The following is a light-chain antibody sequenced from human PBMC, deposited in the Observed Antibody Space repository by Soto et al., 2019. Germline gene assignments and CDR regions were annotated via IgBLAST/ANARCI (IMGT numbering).Light chain of an antibody. CDR1: QSISSW. Sequence: DIQMTQSPSTLSASVGDRVTITCRASQSISSWLAWYQQKPGKAPKLLIYDASSLESGVPSRFSGSGSGTEFTLTISSLQSEDFATYYCLQHKTYPITFGQGTRLEIK. CDR2: DAS. CDR3: LQHKTYPIT. J-gene: IGKJ5*01. V-gene: IGKV1-5*01.